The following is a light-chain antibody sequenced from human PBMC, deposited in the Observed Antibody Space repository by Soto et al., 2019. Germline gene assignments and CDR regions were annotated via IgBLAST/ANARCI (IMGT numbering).Light chain of an antibody. V-gene: IGLV2-11*01. J-gene: IGLJ2*01. CDR1: SSDIGAYDY. CDR3: CSFAGSYFYVK. CDR2: DVN. Sequence: QSALTQPRSVSGSPGRSVTISCTGSSSDIGAYDYVSWYQEHPGKAPKIIIYDVNKRPSGVPDRFSGSKFGNRASLTISGLQAEDEADYYCCSFAGSYFYVKFGAGTKVTVL.